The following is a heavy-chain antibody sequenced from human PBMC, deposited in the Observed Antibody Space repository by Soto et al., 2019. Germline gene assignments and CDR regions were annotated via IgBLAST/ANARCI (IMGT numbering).Heavy chain of an antibody. D-gene: IGHD6-19*01. CDR1: GFSLRTSGVG. CDR2: IYWNDDK. Sequence: SGPTLVNPTQTLTLTCIFSGFSLRTSGVGVGWIRQPPGKALEWLGFIYWNDDKRYSPSLKSRLTITKDTSKTQVVLTVTNMDPVDTATYYCAKSGSSGWYGWFDPWGQGTLVTVSS. CDR3: AKSGSSGWYGWFDP. J-gene: IGHJ5*02. V-gene: IGHV2-5*01.